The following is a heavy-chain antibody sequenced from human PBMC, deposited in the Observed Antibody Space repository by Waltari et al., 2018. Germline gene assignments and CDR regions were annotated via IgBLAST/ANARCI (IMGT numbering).Heavy chain of an antibody. CDR1: GFTFNNLD. V-gene: IGHV3-23*01. CDR2: ITSDGTDT. CDR3: VKALFASGMKYGVDV. Sequence: EVQLLESGGGLVQPGGSLRLSCIASGFTFNNLDDGWVRQASGKGLEWVSHITSDGTDTYYADSVKGRFTVSRDDSRKTLFLHMSSLRAADTALYYCVKALFASGMKYGVDVWGQGTRVTVSS. D-gene: IGHD1-1*01. J-gene: IGHJ6*02.